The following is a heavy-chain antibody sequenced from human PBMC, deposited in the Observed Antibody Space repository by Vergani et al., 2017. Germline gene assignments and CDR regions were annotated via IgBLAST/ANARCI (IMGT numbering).Heavy chain of an antibody. CDR1: GFTFNNYG. D-gene: IGHD2-2*02. Sequence: VQLVESGGGLVQPGRSLRLSCAASGFTFNNYGIHWVRQAPGKGLEWVAVISYDGSNKYYADSVKGRFTISRDNSKNTLFVQMNSLRAEDTAVYYCAKDRAEYRETYYYYYMDVWGKGTTVTVSS. CDR3: AKDRAEYRETYYYYYMDV. CDR2: ISYDGSNK. V-gene: IGHV3-30*18. J-gene: IGHJ6*03.